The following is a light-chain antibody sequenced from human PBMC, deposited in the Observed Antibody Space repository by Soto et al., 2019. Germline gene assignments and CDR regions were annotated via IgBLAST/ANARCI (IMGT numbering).Light chain of an antibody. Sequence: DIQMTQSPSTLSASVGDRVTITCRASQSISSWLAWYQQKPGKAPKLLIYKASSLESGIPSRFSGSGSGTEFTLTISLQPDDFATYYRQQYNSYPWTFGQGTKVEIK. CDR1: QSISSW. CDR2: KAS. CDR3: QQYNSYPWT. V-gene: IGKV1-5*03. J-gene: IGKJ1*01.